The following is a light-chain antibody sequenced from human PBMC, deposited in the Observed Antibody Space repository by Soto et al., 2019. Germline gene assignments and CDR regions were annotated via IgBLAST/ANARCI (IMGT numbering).Light chain of an antibody. V-gene: IGKV1-6*01. CDR2: AAS. CDR3: LQDHDYQWT. J-gene: IGKJ2*02. CDR1: QYIGRY. Sequence: IQMTQSPSSLSASVGDRFTITCRAGQYIGRYLNWYQQKPGKAPKLLIYAASSLHSGVPSRFSGSGSGTDFTLTISSLQAEDFATYYCLQDHDYQWTFGQGTKVDIK.